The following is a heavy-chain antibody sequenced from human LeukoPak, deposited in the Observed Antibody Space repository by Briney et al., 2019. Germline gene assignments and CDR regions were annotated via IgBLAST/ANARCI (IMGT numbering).Heavy chain of an antibody. V-gene: IGHV4-61*02. CDR1: GDSISSGDYY. D-gene: IGHD3-10*01. CDR2: ISSSGST. CDR3: ANYGSGSG. Sequence: SQTLSLTCTVSGDSISSGDYYWSWIRQPAGKGLEWIGRISSSGSTNYNPSLKSRVTISVDTSKNQFSLKLSSVTAADTAVYYCANYGSGSGWGQGTLVTVSS. J-gene: IGHJ4*02.